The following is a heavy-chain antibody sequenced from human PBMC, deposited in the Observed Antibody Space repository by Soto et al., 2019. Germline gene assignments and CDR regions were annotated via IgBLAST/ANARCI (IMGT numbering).Heavy chain of an antibody. CDR1: GFTVSSNF. Sequence: EVQLVETGGGLIQPGGSLRLSCAASGFTVSSNFMNWVRQAPGKGLEWVSVIYSGGSTYYADSVKGRFTISRDNSKNTLYLHMNSLRAEDTVVYYCVGKWFDFWGQGTLVTVSS. CDR3: VGKWFDF. J-gene: IGHJ5*01. CDR2: IYSGGST. V-gene: IGHV3-53*02.